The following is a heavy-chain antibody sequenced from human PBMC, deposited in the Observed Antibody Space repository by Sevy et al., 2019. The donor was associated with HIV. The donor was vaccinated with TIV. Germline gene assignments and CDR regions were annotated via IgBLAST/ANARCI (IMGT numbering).Heavy chain of an antibody. J-gene: IGHJ3*02. V-gene: IGHV4-59*01. CDR1: GGSISSYY. Sequence: SETLSLTCTVSGGSISSYYWNWIRQSPGKGLEWIGYIYYSGSTNYNPSLKSRVTISIDTSKNQFSLNLTSVRAADTAVYFCARGLYSGADSPPFDIWGQGTMVTVSS. CDR2: IYYSGST. CDR3: ARGLYSGADSPPFDI. D-gene: IGHD2-2*02.